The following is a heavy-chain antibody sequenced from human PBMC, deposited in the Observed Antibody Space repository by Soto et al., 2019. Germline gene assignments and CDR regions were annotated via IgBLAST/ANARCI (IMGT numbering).Heavy chain of an antibody. J-gene: IGHJ4*02. CDR3: ARGGSSWSHRYYFDY. CDR1: GGTFSSYA. Sequence: SVKVSCKASGGTFSSYAISWVRQAPGQGLEWMGGIIPIFDTANDAQKFQGRVTITADESTSTAYMELSSLRSEDTAVYYCARGGSSWSHRYYFDYWGQGTLVTVSS. D-gene: IGHD6-13*01. CDR2: IIPIFDTA. V-gene: IGHV1-69*13.